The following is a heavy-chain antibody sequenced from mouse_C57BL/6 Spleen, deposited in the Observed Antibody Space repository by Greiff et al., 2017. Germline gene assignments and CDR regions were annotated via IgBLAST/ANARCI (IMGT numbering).Heavy chain of an antibody. D-gene: IGHD1-1*01. CDR2: INPNNGGT. V-gene: IGHV1-26*01. J-gene: IGHJ3*01. CDR1: GYTFTDYY. CDR3: AREGDYYGSSYGFAD. Sequence: EVQLQQSGPELVKPGASVKISCKASGYTFTDYYMNWVKQSHGKSLEWIGDINPNNGGTSYNQKFKGKATLTVDKSSSTAYMELRSLTSEDSAVYYCAREGDYYGSSYGFADWGQGTLVTVSA.